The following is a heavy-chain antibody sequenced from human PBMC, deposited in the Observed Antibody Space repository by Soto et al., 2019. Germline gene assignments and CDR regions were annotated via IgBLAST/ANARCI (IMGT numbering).Heavy chain of an antibody. CDR2: IYYSGST. V-gene: IGHV4-59*01. CDR1: GGFIISDY. D-gene: IGHD3-9*01. J-gene: IGHJ6*02. Sequence: QVQLQESGPGLVKPSETLSLTCTVSGGFIISDYWIWIRQPPGQGLAWLGYIYYSGSTNYNPSLRSRVAISLDTSKKQFSLKLSSVTAADTAGYYCARDILTGRMGMDFWGQGTTVTGSS. CDR3: ARDILTGRMGMDF.